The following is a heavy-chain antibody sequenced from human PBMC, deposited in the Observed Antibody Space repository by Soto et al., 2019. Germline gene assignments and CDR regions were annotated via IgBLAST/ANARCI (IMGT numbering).Heavy chain of an antibody. D-gene: IGHD6-19*01. CDR3: ARDLDSSGWEYYYSGMDV. J-gene: IGHJ6*02. CDR1: GDSVSSNSAA. V-gene: IGHV6-1*01. CDR2: TYYRSKWYN. Sequence: SQTLSLTCAVSGDSVSSNSAAWNWIRQSPSRGLEWLGRTYYRSKWYNDYAVSVKSRITINPDTSKNQFSLQLNSVTPEDTAVYYCARDLDSSGWEYYYSGMDVWGQGTTVTVS.